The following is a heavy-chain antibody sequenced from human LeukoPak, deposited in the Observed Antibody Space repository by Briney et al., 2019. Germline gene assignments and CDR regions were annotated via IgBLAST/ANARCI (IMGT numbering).Heavy chain of an antibody. D-gene: IGHD5-18*01. V-gene: IGHV5-10-1*01. J-gene: IGHJ4*02. Sequence: GESLKISCKGSGYSFTSYWISWVRQMPGKGLEWMGRIDPSDSYTNHSLSFQGHVTISADKSISTAYLQWSSLKASDTAMYYCARLGDTAMWGVYWGQGTLVTVSS. CDR3: ARLGDTAMWGVY. CDR2: IDPSDSYT. CDR1: GYSFTSYW.